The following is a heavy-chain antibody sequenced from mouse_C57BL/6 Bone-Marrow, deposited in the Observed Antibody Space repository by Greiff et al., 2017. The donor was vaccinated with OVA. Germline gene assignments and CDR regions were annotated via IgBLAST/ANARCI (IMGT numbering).Heavy chain of an antibody. CDR1: GYSFTDYN. CDR3: ASAYGYGRHYYAMDY. D-gene: IGHD2-2*01. J-gene: IGHJ4*01. Sequence: VQLKQSGPELVKPGASVKISCKASGYSFTDYNMNWVKQSNGKSLEWIGVINPNYGTTSYNQKFKGKATLTVDQSSSTAYMQLNSLTSEDSAVYYCASAYGYGRHYYAMDYWGQGTSVTVSS. CDR2: INPNYGTT. V-gene: IGHV1-39*01.